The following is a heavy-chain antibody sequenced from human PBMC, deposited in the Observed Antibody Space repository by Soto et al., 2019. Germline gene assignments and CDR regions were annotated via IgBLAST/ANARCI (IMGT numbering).Heavy chain of an antibody. CDR3: ERGRFFASGPPWWFAP. V-gene: IGHV6-1*01. D-gene: IGHD3-3*01. Sequence: PSQTLSLTCAISGDSVSSNSAAWNWIRQSPSRGLEWLGRTYYRSKWYNDYAVSVKSRITINPDTSKNQFSLQLNSVHPEATAVYYCERGRFFASGPPWWFAPWGQGTLVPVS. CDR1: GDSVSSNSAA. J-gene: IGHJ5*02. CDR2: TYYRSKWYN.